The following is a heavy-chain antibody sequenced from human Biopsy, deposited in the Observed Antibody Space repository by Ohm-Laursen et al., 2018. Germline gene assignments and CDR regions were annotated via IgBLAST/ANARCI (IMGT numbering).Heavy chain of an antibody. J-gene: IGHJ5*02. CDR2: IFYRGST. D-gene: IGHD3-22*01. V-gene: IGHV4-39*01. CDR1: GGSISNNNYY. CDR3: ARDYDTSGYYYVS. Sequence: SETLSLTCTVSGGSISNNNYYWGWIRQPPGKGLEWIGSIFYRGSTHYKPSLKSGVNISVDTSKNQFSLKLSSVTAADTAVYYCARDYDTSGYYYVSWGQGTLVTVSS.